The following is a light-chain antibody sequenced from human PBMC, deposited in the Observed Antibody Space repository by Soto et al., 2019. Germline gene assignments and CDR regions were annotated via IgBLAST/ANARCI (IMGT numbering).Light chain of an antibody. J-gene: IGKJ1*01. CDR1: QSVSSN. V-gene: IGKV3-15*01. CDR3: QQYNNWFRT. Sequence: EIVMTQSPATLSLSPGERATLSCRASQSVSSNLAWYQQKPGQAPRLLIYGASTRATGIPDRFSGSGSGAEFTLTISSLQSEDFAVYYCQQYNNWFRTFGQGTKVEIK. CDR2: GAS.